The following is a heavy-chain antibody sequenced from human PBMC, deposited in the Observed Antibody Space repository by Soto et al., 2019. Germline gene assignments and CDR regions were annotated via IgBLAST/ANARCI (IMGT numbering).Heavy chain of an antibody. D-gene: IGHD2-15*01. CDR2: VSIGGST. J-gene: IGHJ4*02. CDR1: GFTFSSYA. Sequence: DVQLLESGGGLVQPEGSLRLSCAASGFTFSSYAMGWVRQGPGKGLERVAVVSIGGSTHYADSVRGRFTISRDNSKNTLSLQINSLTAEDTAVYFCAKRRGAGGHFDYWGQGALVTVSS. CDR3: AKRRGAGGHFDY. V-gene: IGHV3-23*01.